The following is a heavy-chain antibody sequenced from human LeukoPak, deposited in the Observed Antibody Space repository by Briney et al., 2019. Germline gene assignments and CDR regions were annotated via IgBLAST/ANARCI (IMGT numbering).Heavy chain of an antibody. CDR2: IAYIGIT. V-gene: IGHV4-39*01. CDR3: TRLPLDYSLDH. Sequence: SETLSLTCTVSGDSISTPSYWWGWMRQSPGKGLEWIASIAYIGITSYNPSLRSRVTISVDTSKNQFSLQLTSVTAADTAVYYCTRLPLDYSLDHWGQGTLVSVSS. J-gene: IGHJ4*02. CDR1: GDSISTPSYW. D-gene: IGHD4-11*01.